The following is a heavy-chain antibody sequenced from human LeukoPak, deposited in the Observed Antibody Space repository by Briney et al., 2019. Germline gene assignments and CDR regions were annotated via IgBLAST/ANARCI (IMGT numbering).Heavy chain of an antibody. CDR2: INHSGST. V-gene: IGHV4-39*07. CDR3: ARGVLWFGELLGFDY. Sequence: SETLSLTCTVSGGSISSSSYYWGWIRQPPGKGLEWIGEINHSGSTNYNPSLKSRVTISVDTSKNQFSLKLSSVTAEDTAVYYCARGVLWFGELLGFDYWGQGTLVTVSS. D-gene: IGHD3-10*01. J-gene: IGHJ4*02. CDR1: GGSISSSSYY.